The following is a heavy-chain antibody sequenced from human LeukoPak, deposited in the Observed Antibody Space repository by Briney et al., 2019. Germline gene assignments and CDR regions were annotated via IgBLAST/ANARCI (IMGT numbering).Heavy chain of an antibody. D-gene: IGHD3-22*01. CDR1: GGTFSSYA. V-gene: IGHV1-69*05. J-gene: IGHJ3*02. CDR2: IIPIFGTA. CDR3: ARTVGVVAQTGGAFDI. Sequence: SVKVSCKDSGGTFSSYAISWVRQAPGQGLEWMGRIIPIFGTANYAQKFQGRVTITTDESTSTAYMELSSLRSEDTAVYYCARTVGVVAQTGGAFDIWGQGTMVTVSS.